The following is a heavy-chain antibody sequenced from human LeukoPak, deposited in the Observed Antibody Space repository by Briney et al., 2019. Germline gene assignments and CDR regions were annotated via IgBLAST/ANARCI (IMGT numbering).Heavy chain of an antibody. Sequence: GGSLRLSCAPSGFSLNTNYMRWVRQALGKGLEWGSVLYSGGDIYDADSVKGRFTISRDNSKNTLYLQMNNLRAEDTAVYYCARADLRRGDGTAGLFDSWGQGTLVTVSS. CDR3: ARADLRRGDGTAGLFDS. D-gene: IGHD3-10*01. CDR2: LYSGGDI. CDR1: GFSLNTNY. V-gene: IGHV3-53*01. J-gene: IGHJ4*02.